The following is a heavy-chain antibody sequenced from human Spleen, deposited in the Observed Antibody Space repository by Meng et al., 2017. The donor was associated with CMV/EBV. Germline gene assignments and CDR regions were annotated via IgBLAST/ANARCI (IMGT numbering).Heavy chain of an antibody. V-gene: IGHV3-33*08. CDR2: IWYDGSNE. CDR1: GFTFSNYG. Sequence: GESLKISCAASGFTFSNYGMHWVRQAPGKALEWVAVIWYDGSNENYSESVKGRFSISRDYSKNTLYLQMNSLRAEDTAVYYCARDFLSWVFLADVWGQGTAVTVSS. J-gene: IGHJ6*02. D-gene: IGHD3-16*02. CDR3: ARDFLSWVFLADV.